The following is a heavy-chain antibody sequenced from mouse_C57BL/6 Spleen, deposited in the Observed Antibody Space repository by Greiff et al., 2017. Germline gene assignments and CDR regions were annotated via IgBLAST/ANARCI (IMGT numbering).Heavy chain of an antibody. Sequence: QVQLQQPGAELVKPGASVKMSYKASGYTFTSYWITWVKQRPGQGLEWIGDIYPGSGSTNYNEKFKSKDTLTVDTSSSTAYMQLSSLTSEDSAVYYCARSYYDGYPFHYWRQGNTLTVSS. CDR2: IYPGSGST. V-gene: IGHV1-55*01. D-gene: IGHD2-3*01. J-gene: IGHJ2*01. CDR1: GYTFTSYW. CDR3: ARSYYDGYPFHY.